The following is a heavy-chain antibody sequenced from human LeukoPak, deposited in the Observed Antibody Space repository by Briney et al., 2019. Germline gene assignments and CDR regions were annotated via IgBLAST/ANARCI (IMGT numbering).Heavy chain of an antibody. CDR3: AKEGDWGSGWAFDI. Sequence: GGSLRLSCAASGFTFSSYWMDWVRQAPGKGRGWVSRINSDGSSTSYADSVKGRFTISRDNAKNTLYLQMNSLRAEDTAVYYCAKEGDWGSGWAFDIWGQGTMVTVSS. D-gene: IGHD7-27*01. J-gene: IGHJ3*02. V-gene: IGHV3-74*01. CDR2: INSDGSST. CDR1: GFTFSSYW.